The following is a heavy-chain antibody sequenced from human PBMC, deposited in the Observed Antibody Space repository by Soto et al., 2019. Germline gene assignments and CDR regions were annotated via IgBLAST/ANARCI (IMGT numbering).Heavy chain of an antibody. D-gene: IGHD5-12*01. Sequence: QLGGPLRLSCAASGFTFSSYGMHWVRQAPGKGLEWVAVISYDGSNKYYADSVKGRFTISRDNSKNTLYLQMNSLRAEDTAVYYCAKDRAVATIDYFDYWGQGTLVTVSS. CDR1: GFTFSSYG. V-gene: IGHV3-30*18. CDR3: AKDRAVATIDYFDY. CDR2: ISYDGSNK. J-gene: IGHJ4*02.